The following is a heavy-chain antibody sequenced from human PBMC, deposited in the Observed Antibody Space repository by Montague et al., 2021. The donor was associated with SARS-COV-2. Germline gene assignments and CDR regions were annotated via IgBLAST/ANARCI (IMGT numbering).Heavy chain of an antibody. Sequence: SETLSLTCTFSGGSISTIVNFWGWIRQPPGKGLEWIGSISYTGSTYHNPSLKSRVTMSVDTSKNQFSLKLISVTAADTAVYYCARSGDPGTTVTYLYWGQGTLVTVSS. V-gene: IGHV4-39*07. CDR3: ARSGDPGTTVTYLY. J-gene: IGHJ4*02. D-gene: IGHD4-11*01. CDR2: ISYTGST. CDR1: GGSISTIVNF.